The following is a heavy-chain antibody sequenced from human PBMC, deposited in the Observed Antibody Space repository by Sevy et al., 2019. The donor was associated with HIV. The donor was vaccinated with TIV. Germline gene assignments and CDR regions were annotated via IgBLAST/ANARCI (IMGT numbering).Heavy chain of an antibody. CDR3: ARYQGYYDFWSGYSPYYYYGMDV. CDR1: GFTFSDYY. J-gene: IGHJ6*02. V-gene: IGHV3-11*01. D-gene: IGHD3-3*01. CDR2: ISSSRSTI. Sequence: GRSLRLSCAASGFTFSDYYMSWVRQAPGKGLEWVSYISSSRSTIYNADSVKGRFTISRDNAKNSLYLQMNSLRAEDTAVYYCARYQGYYDFWSGYSPYYYYGMDVWGQGTLVTVSS.